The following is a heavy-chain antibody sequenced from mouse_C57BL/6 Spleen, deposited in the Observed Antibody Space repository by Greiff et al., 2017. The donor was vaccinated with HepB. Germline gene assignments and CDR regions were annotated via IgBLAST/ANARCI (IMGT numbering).Heavy chain of an antibody. CDR3: ARGGGLRRGAMDY. J-gene: IGHJ4*01. Sequence: QVQLQQSGAELVRPGSSVKLSCKASGYTFTSYWMDWVKQRPGQGLEWIGNIYPSDSETHYNQKFKDKATLTVDKSSSTAYMQLSSLTSEDSAVYYCARGGGLRRGAMDYWGQGTSVTVSS. D-gene: IGHD2-4*01. CDR2: IYPSDSET. V-gene: IGHV1-61*01. CDR1: GYTFTSYW.